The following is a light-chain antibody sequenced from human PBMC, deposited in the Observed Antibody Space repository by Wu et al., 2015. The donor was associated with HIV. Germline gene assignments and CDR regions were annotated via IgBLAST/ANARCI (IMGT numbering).Light chain of an antibody. CDR1: QSVSNS. CDR2: GSF. V-gene: IGKV3-15*01. J-gene: IGKJ1*01. CDR3: QHYHNWPPWT. Sequence: EVVMTQSPATLSVSPGERATLSCRTSQSVSNSLAWYQHKPGQGPRLLIYGSFTRASGTPVRFSGSGSGTEFTLTISDIQSEDFAVYYCQHYHNWPPWTFGQGTKVEIK.